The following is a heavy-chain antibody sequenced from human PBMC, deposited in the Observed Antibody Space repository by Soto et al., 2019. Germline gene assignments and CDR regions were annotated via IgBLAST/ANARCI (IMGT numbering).Heavy chain of an antibody. CDR1: GFSFNRFA. D-gene: IGHD3-22*01. CDR3: AKDRVPVGSVVIIPYYFDV. CDR2: ISSDGSHE. V-gene: IGHV3-30*18. J-gene: IGHJ4*02. Sequence: QLELVESGGGVVHPGTSLRLSCAASGFSFNRFATHWVRQAPGKGLEWVALISSDGSHEMYADSVKGRFTISRENSKNRLYLQMNNLRVEDTALYFCAKDRVPVGSVVIIPYYFDVWGRGTPVTVSS.